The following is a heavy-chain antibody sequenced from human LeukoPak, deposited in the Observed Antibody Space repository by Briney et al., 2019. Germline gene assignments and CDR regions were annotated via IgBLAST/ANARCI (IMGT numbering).Heavy chain of an antibody. D-gene: IGHD4-17*01. CDR1: GYTFTRYD. V-gene: IGHV1-8*01. J-gene: IGHJ4*02. CDR2: MNPNSGDT. Sequence: GASVKVSCKASGYTFTRYDFNWVRQAPGQGLEWLGWMNPNSGDTGYAQRFQGRVSMTRDTSITTAYMELSSLRSDDTAIYYCARNTPNYGDFDFWGQGTLVTVSS. CDR3: ARNTPNYGDFDF.